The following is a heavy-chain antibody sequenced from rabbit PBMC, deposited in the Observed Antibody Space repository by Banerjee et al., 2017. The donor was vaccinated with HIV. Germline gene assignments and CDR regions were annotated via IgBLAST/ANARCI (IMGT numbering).Heavy chain of an antibody. CDR3: ARHVHFVGSDL. CDR1: GFSFSNTYV. J-gene: IGHJ4*01. Sequence: QEQLEESGGDLVKPEGSLTLTCIDSGFSFSNTYVMCWVRQAPGKGLEWIGCINTGSNNSTYYASWAKGRFTISKPSSTTVTLQMTSLTAADTATYFCARHVHFVGSDLWGPGTLVTVS. D-gene: IGHD3-1*01. CDR2: INTGSNNST. V-gene: IGHV1S45*01.